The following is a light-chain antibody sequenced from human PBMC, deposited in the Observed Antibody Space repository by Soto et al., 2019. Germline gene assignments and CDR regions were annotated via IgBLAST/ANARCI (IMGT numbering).Light chain of an antibody. J-gene: IGLJ1*01. CDR3: SSYAGSDNPYV. CDR2: EVT. CDR1: TGDVGGYDY. Sequence: QSALTQPPSASGSPGQSVTISCTGTTGDVGGYDYVSWYQQHPGKAPKLMIYEVTKRPLRVPDRFSGSKSGNTASMPVSGLQAEDEADYSCSSYAGSDNPYVFGTGTKVTVL. V-gene: IGLV2-8*01.